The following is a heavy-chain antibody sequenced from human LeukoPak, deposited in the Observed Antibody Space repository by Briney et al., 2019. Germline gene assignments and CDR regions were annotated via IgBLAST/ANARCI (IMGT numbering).Heavy chain of an antibody. V-gene: IGHV4-38-2*02. CDR3: ARLETSSGSLSYFDC. CDR2: IYHSGST. D-gene: IGHD6-19*01. J-gene: IGHJ4*02. CDR1: GYSISSGYY. Sequence: SETLSLTCTVSGYSISSGYYWAWIRQPPGKGLEWIGYIYHSGSTNYNPSLKSRVTISVDTSKNQFSLKLSSVTAADTAVYYCARLETSSGSLSYFDCWGQGTLVTVSS.